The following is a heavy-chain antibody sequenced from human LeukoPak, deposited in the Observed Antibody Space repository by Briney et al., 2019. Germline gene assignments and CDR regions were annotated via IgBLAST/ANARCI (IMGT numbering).Heavy chain of an antibody. J-gene: IGHJ4*02. V-gene: IGHV1-69*06. CDR2: IIPIFGTA. Sequence: ASVKVSCKASGGTFSSYAISWVRQAPGQGLEWMGGIIPIFGTANYAQKFQGRVTINADKSTGTAYMELSSLRSEDTAVYYCARAHHQTLRYFDVVMGYWGQGTLVTVSS. CDR3: ARAHHQTLRYFDVVMGY. D-gene: IGHD3-9*01. CDR1: GGTFSSYA.